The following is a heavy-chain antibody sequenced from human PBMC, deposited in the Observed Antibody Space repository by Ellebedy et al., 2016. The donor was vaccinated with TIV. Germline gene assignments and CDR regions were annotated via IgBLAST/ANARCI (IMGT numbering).Heavy chain of an antibody. J-gene: IGHJ4*02. Sequence: GESLKISXQGSGYTFTNFWIGWVRQMPGKGLELMGIIYPGDSDTRYSPSFQGQVTISADKSISTAYLQWSSLKASDTAMYYCARSVAGYYFDYWGQGTLVTVSS. CDR1: GYTFTNFW. V-gene: IGHV5-51*01. CDR3: ARSVAGYYFDY. CDR2: IYPGDSDT. D-gene: IGHD6-19*01.